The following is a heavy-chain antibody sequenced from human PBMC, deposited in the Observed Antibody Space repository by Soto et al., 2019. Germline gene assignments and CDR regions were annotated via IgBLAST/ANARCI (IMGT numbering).Heavy chain of an antibody. V-gene: IGHV1-18*01. CDR3: ARDSKKQAWNVRLYYYYYHMDV. J-gene: IGHJ6*03. CDR1: GYTFTSYG. D-gene: IGHD1-1*01. CDR2: ISAYNGNT. Sequence: GASVKVSCKASGYTFTSYGISWVRQAPGQGLEWMGWISAYNGNTNYAQKLQGRVTMTTDTSTSTAYMELRSLISDDTAVYYCARDSKKQAWNVRLYYYYYHMDVWGKGTTVTVSS.